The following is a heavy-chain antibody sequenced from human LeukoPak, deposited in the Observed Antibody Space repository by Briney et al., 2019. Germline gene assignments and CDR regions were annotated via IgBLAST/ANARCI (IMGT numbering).Heavy chain of an antibody. CDR3: ARLAVVPS. V-gene: IGHV3-53*01. Sequence: GGSLRLSCAASGFTVSSNYMSWVRQAPGKGLEWVSVIYSGGSTYYTDSVTGRFTISRDNSKNTLYLQMNSLRAEDTAVYYCARLAVVPSWGQGTLVTVSS. D-gene: IGHD2-15*01. CDR2: IYSGGST. CDR1: GFTVSSNY. J-gene: IGHJ5*02.